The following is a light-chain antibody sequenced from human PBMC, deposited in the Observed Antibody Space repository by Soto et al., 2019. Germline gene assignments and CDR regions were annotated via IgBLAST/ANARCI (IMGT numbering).Light chain of an antibody. CDR1: SSNIGNSY. Sequence: QSVLTQPPSVSAAPGQKVTMSCSGSSSNIGNSYVSWYQQLPGTAPKLLIYDNNKRPSGIPDRFSGSKSGTSATLGITGLQTGDEADYYCGTWDSSLSAYYVFGTGTKVTVL. CDR3: GTWDSSLSAYYV. CDR2: DNN. J-gene: IGLJ1*01. V-gene: IGLV1-51*01.